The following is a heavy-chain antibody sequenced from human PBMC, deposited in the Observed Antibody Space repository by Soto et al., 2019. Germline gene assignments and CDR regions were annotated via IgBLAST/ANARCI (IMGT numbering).Heavy chain of an antibody. CDR3: AKVGWGGDS. D-gene: IGHD7-27*01. J-gene: IGHJ4*02. CDR2: KPYTGSP. V-gene: IGHV4-59*01. Sequence: SETLSLTCTVSGGSISSYYWSWIRQPAGKGLEWIGFKPYTGSPDYNPSLKSRVVISIDRSKNQFSLKLSSVTATDTAVYFCAKVGWGGDSWGQGTLVTVSS. CDR1: GGSISSYY.